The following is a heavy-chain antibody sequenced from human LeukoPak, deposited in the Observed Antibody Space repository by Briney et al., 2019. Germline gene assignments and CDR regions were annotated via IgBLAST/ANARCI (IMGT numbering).Heavy chain of an antibody. CDR2: IGNDGSNK. CDR3: AKDPDY. Sequence: GGSLRLSCAASGFTFSTFGMHWVRQAPGKGLEWLAFIGNDGSNKYYADSVKGRFTISRDNSKNTLYLQMNSLRAEDTAVYYCAKDPDYWGQGTLVTVSS. J-gene: IGHJ4*02. V-gene: IGHV3-30*02. CDR1: GFTFSTFG.